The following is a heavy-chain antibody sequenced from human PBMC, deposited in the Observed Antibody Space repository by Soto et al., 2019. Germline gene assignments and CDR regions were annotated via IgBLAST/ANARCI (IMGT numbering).Heavy chain of an antibody. V-gene: IGHV1-8*01. Sequence: QVQLVQSGAEVKKPGASVTVSCKASGYTFTNYDIHWVRQATGQGLEWMGWMNPDSGNTGQSKQFQGRVTMTRDTSISTAYMEISSLRSEDTAVYYCARGRFRRTWFDPWGQGTLVTVSS. CDR3: ARGRFRRTWFDP. CDR2: MNPDSGNT. D-gene: IGHD3-16*01. CDR1: GYTFTNYD. J-gene: IGHJ5*02.